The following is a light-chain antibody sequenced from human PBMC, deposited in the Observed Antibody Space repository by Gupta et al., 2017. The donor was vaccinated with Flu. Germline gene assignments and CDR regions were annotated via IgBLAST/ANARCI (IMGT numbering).Light chain of an antibody. CDR2: DVS. J-gene: IGLJ3*02. CDR1: SSDVGGYNY. V-gene: IGLV2-11*01. CDR3: CSYEGSDIYWV. Sequence: VTISCTGTSSDVGGYNYVSWYQQHPGKAPKVMIYDVSKRPSGVPDRFSGSKSGNTASLTTAGLQAEEEVDYYCCSYEGSDIYWVFGGGTKLTVL.